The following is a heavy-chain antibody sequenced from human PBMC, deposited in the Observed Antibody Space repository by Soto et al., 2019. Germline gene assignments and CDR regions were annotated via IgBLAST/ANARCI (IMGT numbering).Heavy chain of an antibody. D-gene: IGHD5-18*01. CDR2: ITGSGGGT. CDR3: AKEGDLNGDSDGSCFDY. Sequence: PGGSLRLSCAASGFTFSSYSMSWVRQAPGKGLEWVSAITGSGGGTYYVDSVKGRFTISRDNTKNTLYLQMNSLRAEDTAVYYCAKEGDLNGDSDGSCFDYWGQGTLVTVSS. CDR1: GFTFSSYS. J-gene: IGHJ4*02. V-gene: IGHV3-23*01.